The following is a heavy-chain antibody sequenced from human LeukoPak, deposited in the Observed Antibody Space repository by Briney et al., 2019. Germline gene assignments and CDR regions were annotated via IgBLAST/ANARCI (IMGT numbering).Heavy chain of an antibody. D-gene: IGHD2-2*01. V-gene: IGHV3-30-3*01. CDR3: ARDSLLYCSSTSCYGAFDI. CDR1: GFTFSSYA. CDR2: ISYDGSNK. J-gene: IGHJ3*02. Sequence: GRSLRLSCAASGFTFSSYAMHWVRQAPGKGLEWVAVISYDGSNKYYADSVKGRFTISRDNSKNTLYLQMNSLRAEDTAVYYCARDSLLYCSSTSCYGAFDIWGQGTMVTVSS.